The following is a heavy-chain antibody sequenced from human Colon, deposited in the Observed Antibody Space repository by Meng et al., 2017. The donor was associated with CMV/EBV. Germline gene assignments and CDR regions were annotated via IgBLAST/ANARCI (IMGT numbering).Heavy chain of an antibody. CDR3: ATNTIFGVITVDV. Sequence: SETLSLTCIVSGGSFSAYYWNWIRHSPGKGLEWIGEVNHSGSTILYPSLRSRVTISVDTSKNQFSLSLRSVTAADTAVYYCATNTIFGVITVDVWGQGTPVTVSS. CDR2: VNHSGST. CDR1: GGSFSAYY. D-gene: IGHD3-22*01. J-gene: IGHJ6*02. V-gene: IGHV4-34*01.